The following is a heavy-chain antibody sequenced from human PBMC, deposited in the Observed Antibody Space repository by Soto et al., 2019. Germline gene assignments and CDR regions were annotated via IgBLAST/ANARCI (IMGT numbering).Heavy chain of an antibody. CDR2: IYSGGST. Sequence: EVPLVETGGGLIQPGGSLSLSCAASGFTVSSNYMSWVRQAPGKGLEWVSVIYSGGSTYYADSVKGRFTISRDNSKNTLYLQMNSLRAEDTAVYYCAREGREGYNRGYFDYWGQGTLVTVSS. CDR1: GFTVSSNY. CDR3: AREGREGYNRGYFDY. V-gene: IGHV3-53*02. J-gene: IGHJ4*02. D-gene: IGHD1-1*01.